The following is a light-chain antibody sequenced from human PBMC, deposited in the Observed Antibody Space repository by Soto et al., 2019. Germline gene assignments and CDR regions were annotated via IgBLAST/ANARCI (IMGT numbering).Light chain of an antibody. J-gene: IGLJ1*01. CDR2: DVS. CDR1: SNDIGGYNY. V-gene: IGLV2-14*03. CDR3: CSYAGSYTYV. Sequence: QSELTQPTSVSGSPGQSITISCTVTSNDIGGYNYVSWYQHHPGKAPKLMICDVSDRPSGVSNRFSGSKSGNTASLTISGLQAEDEADYYCCSYAGSYTYVFGTGTKVTVL.